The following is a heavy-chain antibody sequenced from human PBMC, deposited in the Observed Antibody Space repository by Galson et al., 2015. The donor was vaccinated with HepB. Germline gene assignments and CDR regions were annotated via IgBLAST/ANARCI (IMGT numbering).Heavy chain of an antibody. Sequence: VKVSCMVSGYAFIVHYLYWIKKAPGKGLECLGLFEPEDVETPYAAKFQGRVSITVDTTSDTVYMELTGLTSEDTAVYYCSRTKVAYYYMDVWGTGTTVIVSS. CDR1: GYAFIVHY. V-gene: IGHV1-69-2*01. J-gene: IGHJ6*03. D-gene: IGHD1-14*01. CDR2: FEPEDVET. CDR3: SRTKVAYYYMDV.